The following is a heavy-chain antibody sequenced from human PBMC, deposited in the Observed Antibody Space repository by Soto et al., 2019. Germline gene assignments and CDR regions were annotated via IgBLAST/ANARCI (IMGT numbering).Heavy chain of an antibody. CDR1: GGSISSGDYY. D-gene: IGHD3-22*01. J-gene: IGHJ5*02. CDR3: ASNLGYDGGGYYGNCFDP. V-gene: IGHV4-61*08. Sequence: SETLSLTCTVSGGSISSGDYYWSWIRQPPGKGLEWIGYIYYTGSTNYNPSLKSRVTVSVDTSKNQFSLKLSSVTAADTAVYYFASNLGYDGGGYYGNCFDPGGKGTRVTVSS. CDR2: IYYTGST.